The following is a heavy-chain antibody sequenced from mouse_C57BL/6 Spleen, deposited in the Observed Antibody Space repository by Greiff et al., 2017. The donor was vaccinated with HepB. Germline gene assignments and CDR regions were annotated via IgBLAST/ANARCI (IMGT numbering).Heavy chain of an antibody. V-gene: IGHV1-82*01. J-gene: IGHJ2*01. Sequence: VKLQESGPELVKPGASVKISCKASGYAFSSSWMNWVKQRPGKGLEWIGRIYPGDGDTNYNGKFKGKATLTADKSSSTAYMQLSSLTSEDSAVYFCARNWDDYWGQGTTLTVSS. CDR1: GYAFSSSW. CDR3: ARNWDDY. CDR2: IYPGDGDT. D-gene: IGHD4-1*01.